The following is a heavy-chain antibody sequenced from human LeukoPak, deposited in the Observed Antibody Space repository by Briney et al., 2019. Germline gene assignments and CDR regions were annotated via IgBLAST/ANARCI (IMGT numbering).Heavy chain of an antibody. CDR3: ARDHLGMVHRYFDL. CDR2: IYTSGST. D-gene: IGHD3-10*01. CDR1: GGSISSYY. J-gene: IGHJ2*01. V-gene: IGHV4-4*07. Sequence: PSETLSLTCTVSGGSISSYYWSWIRQPAGKRLEWIGRIYTSGSTNYNPSLKSRVTMSVDTSKNQFSLKLSSVTAADTAVYYCARDHLGMVHRYFDLWGRGTLVTVSS.